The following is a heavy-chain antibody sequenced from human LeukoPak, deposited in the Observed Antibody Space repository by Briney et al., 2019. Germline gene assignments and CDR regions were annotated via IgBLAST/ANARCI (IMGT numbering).Heavy chain of an antibody. V-gene: IGHV3-66*01. CDR1: GITVSSNY. J-gene: IGHJ4*02. CDR3: AKAGLGYDSTQTDY. D-gene: IGHD3-22*01. Sequence: PGGSLRLSCAASGITVSSNYMNWVRQAPGKGLEWVSVIYSGGSTYYADSVKGRFTISRDNSKNTLYLQMNSLRAEDTAVYYCAKAGLGYDSTQTDYWGQGTLVTVSS. CDR2: IYSGGST.